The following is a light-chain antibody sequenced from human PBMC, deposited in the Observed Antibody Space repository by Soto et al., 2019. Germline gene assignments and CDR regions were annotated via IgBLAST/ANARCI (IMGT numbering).Light chain of an antibody. V-gene: IGKV3-20*01. CDR3: HQYDNAPQT. Sequence: EIVLMQSPGTLSLSPGERATLSCRARQSMTRTYIAWYQKKPGQAPRLLIYAASIRAPGIPDKFSGTGSGTDYSLTIDRLEPEDSAVYYCHQYDNAPQTFGQGTKVEIK. CDR1: QSMTRTY. CDR2: AAS. J-gene: IGKJ2*01.